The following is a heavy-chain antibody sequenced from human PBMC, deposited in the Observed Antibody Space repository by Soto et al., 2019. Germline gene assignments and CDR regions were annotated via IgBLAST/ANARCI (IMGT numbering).Heavy chain of an antibody. CDR3: AKDSTPTYCSSTSCYRVRGHFDY. V-gene: IGHV3-23*01. CDR2: ISGSGGST. J-gene: IGHJ4*02. CDR1: GFTFSSYA. Sequence: VGSLRLSCAASGFTFSSYAMSWVRQAPGKGLEWVSAISGSGGSTYYADSVKGRFTISRDNSKNTLYLQMNSLRAEDTAVYYCAKDSTPTYCSSTSCYRVRGHFDYWGQRTLVTVSS. D-gene: IGHD2-2*02.